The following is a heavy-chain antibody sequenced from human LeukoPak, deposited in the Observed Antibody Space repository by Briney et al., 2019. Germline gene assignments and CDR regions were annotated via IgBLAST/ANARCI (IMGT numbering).Heavy chain of an antibody. J-gene: IGHJ4*02. CDR1: GGSISSSSYY. CDR3: ARRYYGDYSTKY. CDR2: IYYSGST. Sequence: PSETLSLTCTVSGGSISSSSYYWGWIRQPPGKGLEWIGSIYYSGSTYYNPSLKSRVTISVDTSKNQFSLKLSSVTAADTAVYYCARRYYGDYSTKYWGQGTLVTVSS. V-gene: IGHV4-39*01. D-gene: IGHD4-17*01.